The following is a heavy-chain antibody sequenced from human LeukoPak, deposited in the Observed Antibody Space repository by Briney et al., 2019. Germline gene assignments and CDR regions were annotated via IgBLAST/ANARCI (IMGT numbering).Heavy chain of an antibody. V-gene: IGHV4-61*02. CDR1: GGSISSGGYY. CDR3: ARRSIVVVPAANENYMDV. CDR2: IYTSGST. Sequence: PSQTLSLTCTVSGGSISSGGYYWSWIRQPAGKGLEWIGRIYTSGSTNYNPSLKSRVTISVDTSKNQFSLKLSSVTAADTAVYYCARRSIVVVPAANENYMDVWGKGTTVTVSS. J-gene: IGHJ6*03. D-gene: IGHD2-2*01.